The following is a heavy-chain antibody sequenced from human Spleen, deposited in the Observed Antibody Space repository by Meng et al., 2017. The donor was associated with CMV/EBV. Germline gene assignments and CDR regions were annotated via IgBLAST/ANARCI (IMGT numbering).Heavy chain of an antibody. CDR2: ISPDGRGN. V-gene: IGHV3-30*04. CDR3: AREAFLDDFDI. J-gene: IGHJ3*02. CDR1: GFTFNIFA. D-gene: IGHD3-3*02. Sequence: SCAASGFTFNIFAIHWVRQTPGKGLEWVGYISPDGRGNSFAGSVTGRFTMSRDNSENTVYLQMNSLRVEDTGIYYCAREAFLDDFDIWGQGTMVTVSS.